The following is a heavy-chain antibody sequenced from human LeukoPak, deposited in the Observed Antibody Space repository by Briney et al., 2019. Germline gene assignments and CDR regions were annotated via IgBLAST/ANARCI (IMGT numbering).Heavy chain of an antibody. D-gene: IGHD7-27*01. J-gene: IGHJ2*01. CDR1: GFTFSSYW. CDR3: ARVVPNWGHEGNWYFDL. V-gene: IGHV3-7*01. CDR2: IKQDGSEK. Sequence: GGSLRLSCAASGFTFSSYWMSWVRQAPGKGLEWVANIKQDGSEKYYVDSVKGRFTISRDNAKNSLYLQMNSLRAEDTAVYYCARVVPNWGHEGNWYFDLWGRGTLATVSS.